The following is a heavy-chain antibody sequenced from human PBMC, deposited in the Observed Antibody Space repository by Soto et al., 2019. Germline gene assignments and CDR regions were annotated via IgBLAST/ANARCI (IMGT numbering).Heavy chain of an antibody. V-gene: IGHV1-69*13. D-gene: IGHD2-2*01. CDR3: ARDPGCSSNSCYFVAGFDP. J-gene: IGHJ5*02. CDR1: GGTFSSYA. Sequence: GASVKVSCKASGGTFSSYAISWVRQAPGQGLEWMGGIIPIFGTANYAQKFQGRVTITADESTSTAYMELSSLRSEDTAVYYCARDPGCSSNSCYFVAGFDPWGQGTLVTVS. CDR2: IIPIFGTA.